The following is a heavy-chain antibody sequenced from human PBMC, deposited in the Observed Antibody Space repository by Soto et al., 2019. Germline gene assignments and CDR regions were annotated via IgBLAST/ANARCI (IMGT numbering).Heavy chain of an antibody. CDR1: GGTFSSYA. V-gene: IGHV1-69*01. J-gene: IGHJ4*02. Sequence: QVQLVQSGAEVKKPGSSVKVSCKASGGTFSSYAISWVRQAPGQGLEWMGGIIPIFGTANYAQKFQGRGTITADESTSTAYMELSSLRSEDTAVYYCARATLHLNIVVVPAARYCFDYWGQGTLVTVSS. CDR3: ARATLHLNIVVVPAARYCFDY. CDR2: IIPIFGTA. D-gene: IGHD2-2*01.